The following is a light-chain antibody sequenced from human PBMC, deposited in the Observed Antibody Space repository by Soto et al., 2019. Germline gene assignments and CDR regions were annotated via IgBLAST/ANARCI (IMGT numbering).Light chain of an antibody. CDR1: QSVSSSY. V-gene: IGKV3-20*01. Sequence: EIVLTQSPGTLSLSPGERATLSCRASQSVSSSYLAWYQQKPGQAPRLLIYGASSRATGIPDRFSGSGSGTHFPLTISRLEPEDFALYYCQQFGSSPWTFGQGTKVEIK. J-gene: IGKJ1*01. CDR3: QQFGSSPWT. CDR2: GAS.